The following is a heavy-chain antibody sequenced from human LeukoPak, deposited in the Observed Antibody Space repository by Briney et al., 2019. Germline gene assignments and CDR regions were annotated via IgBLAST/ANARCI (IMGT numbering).Heavy chain of an antibody. J-gene: IGHJ1*01. V-gene: IGHV3-48*04. Sequence: GGSLRLSCAASGFTFSSYSMNWVRQAPGKGLEWVSYISSSSTIYYADSVKGRFTISRDNAKNSLYLQMNSLRAEDTAVYYCATYSNSNGREFQYWGQGTLVTVSS. CDR3: ATYSNSNGREFQY. D-gene: IGHD2/OR15-2a*01. CDR1: GFTFSSYS. CDR2: ISSSSTI.